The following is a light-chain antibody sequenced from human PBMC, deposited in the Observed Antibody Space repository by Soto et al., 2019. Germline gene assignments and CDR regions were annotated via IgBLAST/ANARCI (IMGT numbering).Light chain of an antibody. J-gene: IGLJ2*01. CDR1: SSNIGAGYD. CDR2: GNS. CDR3: QYYDSSLSGVV. V-gene: IGLV1-40*01. Sequence: QSVLTQPPSVSGAPGQRVTISCTGSSSNIGAGYDVHWYQQLPGTAPKLLIYGNSNRPSGVPDRFSGSKSGTSACLAITGLQADDEADYYCQYYDSSLSGVVFGGGTKVTVL.